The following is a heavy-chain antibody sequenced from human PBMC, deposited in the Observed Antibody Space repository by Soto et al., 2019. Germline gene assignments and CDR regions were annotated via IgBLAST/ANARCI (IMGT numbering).Heavy chain of an antibody. V-gene: IGHV4-4*02. J-gene: IGHJ6*02. CDR1: GGSISSSNW. CDR2: IYHSGST. CDR3: ARDRSSSWYVHYYYGMDV. D-gene: IGHD6-13*01. Sequence: SSETLSLTCAVSGGSISSSNWWSWVRQPPGKGLEWIGEIYHSGSTNYNPSPKSRVTISVDKSKNQFSLKLSSVTAADTAVYYCARDRSSSWYVHYYYGMDVWGQGTTVTVSS.